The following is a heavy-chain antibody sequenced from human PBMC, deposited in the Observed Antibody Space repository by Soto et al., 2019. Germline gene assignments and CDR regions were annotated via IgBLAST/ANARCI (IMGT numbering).Heavy chain of an antibody. CDR2: VNTDGSST. Sequence: PGGSLRLSCAASGFTFSSYAMSWVRLAPGKGLEWVSAVNTDGSSTFYADSVKGRFTFSRDNSKNTMSLQMNSLRAEDTAIYYCARWGCSGSNCNLNQRSFDLWGQGTLVTVSS. V-gene: IGHV3-23*01. CDR1: GFTFSSYA. D-gene: IGHD2-15*01. J-gene: IGHJ4*02. CDR3: ARWGCSGSNCNLNQRSFDL.